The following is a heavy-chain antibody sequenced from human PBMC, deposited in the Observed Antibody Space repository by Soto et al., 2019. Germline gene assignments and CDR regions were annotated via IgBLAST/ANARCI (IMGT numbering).Heavy chain of an antibody. V-gene: IGHV5-10-1*01. Sequence: PGESLKISCKGSGYSFTSYWISWVRQMPGKGLEWMGRIDPSDSYTNYSPSFQGHVTISADKSISTAYLQWSSLKASDTAMYYCARLPYYYDSSGYYRALDYWGQGTLVT. CDR3: ARLPYYYDSSGYYRALDY. CDR2: IDPSDSYT. CDR1: GYSFTSYW. J-gene: IGHJ4*02. D-gene: IGHD3-22*01.